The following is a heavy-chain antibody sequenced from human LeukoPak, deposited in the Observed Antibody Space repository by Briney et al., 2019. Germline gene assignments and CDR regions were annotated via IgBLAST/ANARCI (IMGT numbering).Heavy chain of an antibody. J-gene: IGHJ4*02. V-gene: IGHV1-18*01. Sequence: ASVKVSCKASGYTFTSYGISWVRQAPGQGLEWMGWISAYNGNTNYAQKLQGRVTMTTDTSTSTAYMELRSLRSDDTAVYYCARASMVRGALYFDYWGQGTLVTVSS. CDR1: GYTFTSYG. CDR3: ARASMVRGALYFDY. CDR2: ISAYNGNT. D-gene: IGHD3-10*01.